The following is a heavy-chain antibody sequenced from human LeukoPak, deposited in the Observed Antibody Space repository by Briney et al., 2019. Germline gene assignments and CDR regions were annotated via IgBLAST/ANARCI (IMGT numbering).Heavy chain of an antibody. CDR2: IYYSGST. Sequence: SQTLSLTCTVSGGSISSGDYYWTWIRQPPGKGLEWIGYIYYSGSTYYNPSLKSRVTISVDTSKNQFSLKLSSVTAADTAVYYCAREGKNYYDSSGYYPDYWGQGTLVTVSS. CDR1: GGSISSGDYY. V-gene: IGHV4-30-4*01. CDR3: AREGKNYYDSSGYYPDY. D-gene: IGHD3-22*01. J-gene: IGHJ4*02.